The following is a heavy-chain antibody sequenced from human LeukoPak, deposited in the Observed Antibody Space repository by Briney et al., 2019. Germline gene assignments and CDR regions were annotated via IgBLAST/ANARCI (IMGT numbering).Heavy chain of an antibody. CDR3: AKELGYCSSTSYSPLDY. J-gene: IGHJ4*02. Sequence: ASVKVSCKVSGYTLTELSMHWVRQAPGKGLEWMGGFDPEDGETIYAQKFQGRVTMTEDTSTDTAYMELSSLRSEDTAVYYCAKELGYCSSTSYSPLDYWGQGALVTVSS. V-gene: IGHV1-24*01. CDR2: FDPEDGET. CDR1: GYTLTELS. D-gene: IGHD2-2*01.